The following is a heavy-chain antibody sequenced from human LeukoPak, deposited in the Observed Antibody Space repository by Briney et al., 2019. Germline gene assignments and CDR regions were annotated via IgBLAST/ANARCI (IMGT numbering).Heavy chain of an antibody. V-gene: IGHV3-48*04. J-gene: IGHJ6*02. CDR1: GFTFSSYA. CDR2: ISSSGSTI. Sequence: GGSLRLSCAASGFTFSSYAMSWVRQAPGKGLEWVSYISSSGSTIYYADSVKGRFTISRDNAKNSLYLQMNSLRAEDTAVYYCASNYYYYGMDVWGQGTTVTVSS. CDR3: ASNYYYYGMDV.